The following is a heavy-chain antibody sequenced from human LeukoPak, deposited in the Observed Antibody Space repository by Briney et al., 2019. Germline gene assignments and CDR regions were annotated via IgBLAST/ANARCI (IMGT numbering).Heavy chain of an antibody. V-gene: IGHV1-18*01. D-gene: IGHD3-10*01. Sequence: ASVKVSCKASVYTFTSYGISWVRQAPGQGLEWMGWISAYNGNTNYAQKLQGRVTMTTDTSTSRAYMELRSLRSDDTAVYYCARGKVVVRGVNWESWFDPWGQGTLVTVSS. J-gene: IGHJ5*02. CDR1: VYTFTSYG. CDR3: ARGKVVVRGVNWESWFDP. CDR2: ISAYNGNT.